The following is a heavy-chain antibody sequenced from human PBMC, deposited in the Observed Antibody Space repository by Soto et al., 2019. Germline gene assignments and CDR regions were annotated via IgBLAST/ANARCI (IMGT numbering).Heavy chain of an antibody. D-gene: IGHD1-26*01. CDR2: ISSGSSAK. V-gene: IGHV3-48*01. CDR3: ASIFLGAANY. Sequence: EVQMVESGGGLVQPGGSLRLSCAASGFTFSSYSMNWVRQAPGKGLEWVSSISSGSSAKYYADSVKGRFTISRDNAKNSLYLQMNSLRAEDTAVYYCASIFLGAANYWGQGTLVTVSS. J-gene: IGHJ4*02. CDR1: GFTFSSYS.